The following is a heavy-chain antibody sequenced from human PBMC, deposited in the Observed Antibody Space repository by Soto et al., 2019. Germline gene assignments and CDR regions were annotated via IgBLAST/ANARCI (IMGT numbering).Heavy chain of an antibody. Sequence: LKMSCKGSGYSFTRYWIVWVLQIPGKGLEWMVIIYPGDSDTRYSPSFQGQVTISAVTSISTAYLQWISLKSSDNAMCYCSIGFPLEHHWYIWGQGAMVSVAS. D-gene: IGHD2-21*01. J-gene: IGHJ3*02. CDR2: IYPGDSDT. V-gene: IGHV5-51*01. CDR1: GYSFTRYW. CDR3: SIGFPLEHHWYI.